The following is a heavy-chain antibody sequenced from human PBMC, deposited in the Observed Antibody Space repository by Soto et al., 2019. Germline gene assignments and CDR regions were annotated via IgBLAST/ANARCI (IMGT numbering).Heavy chain of an antibody. CDR1: GYTFTSYG. D-gene: IGHD6-19*01. Sequence: ASVKVSCKASGYTFTSYGISWVRQAPGQGLEWMGWISAYNGNTDYAQKFQGRVSMTTDTSTTTAYMELKSLRSDDTAVYCCARVSSAFDYWGRGTLVTVSS. CDR2: ISAYNGNT. CDR3: ARVSSAFDY. J-gene: IGHJ4*02. V-gene: IGHV1-18*01.